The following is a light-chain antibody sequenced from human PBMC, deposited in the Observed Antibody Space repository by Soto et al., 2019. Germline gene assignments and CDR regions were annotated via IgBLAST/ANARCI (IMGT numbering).Light chain of an antibody. Sequence: EIVFTQSPATLSLSPGEIATLSCRASQSVSSYLAWYQQKPGQAPRLLIYDASNRATGIPSRFSGSGSGTDFTLTISSLEPEDFAVYYCQQRSNWPPYTFGQGTKLEMK. V-gene: IGKV3-11*01. CDR1: QSVSSY. CDR3: QQRSNWPPYT. J-gene: IGKJ2*01. CDR2: DAS.